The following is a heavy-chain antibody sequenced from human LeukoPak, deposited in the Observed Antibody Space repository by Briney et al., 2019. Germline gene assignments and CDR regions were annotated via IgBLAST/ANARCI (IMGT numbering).Heavy chain of an antibody. CDR1: GFTFSSYS. CDR3: ARDQPDTAMVGDAFDI. Sequence: PGGSLRLSCAASGFTFSSYSMNWVRQAPGKGLEWVSSISSSSSYIYYADSVKGRFTISRDNAKNSLYLQMNSLRAEDTAVYYCARDQPDTAMVGDAFDIWGQGTMVTVSS. CDR2: ISSSSSYI. V-gene: IGHV3-21*01. J-gene: IGHJ3*02. D-gene: IGHD5-18*01.